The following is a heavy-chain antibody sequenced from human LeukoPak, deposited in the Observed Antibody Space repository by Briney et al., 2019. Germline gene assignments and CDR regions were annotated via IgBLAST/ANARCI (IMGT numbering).Heavy chain of an antibody. CDR3: ARIAADTAMPIDY. J-gene: IGHJ4*02. V-gene: IGHV4-59*01. CDR2: IYYSGST. Sequence: KPSETLSLTCAVYGGSFSGYYWSWIRQPPGKGLEWIGYIYYSGSTNYNPSLKSRVTISVDTSKNQFSLKLSSVTAADTAVYYCARIAADTAMPIDYWGQGTLVTVSS. CDR1: GGSFSGYY. D-gene: IGHD5-18*01.